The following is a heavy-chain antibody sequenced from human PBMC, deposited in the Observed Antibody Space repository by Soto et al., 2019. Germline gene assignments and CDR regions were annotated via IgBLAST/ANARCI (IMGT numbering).Heavy chain of an antibody. CDR1: GDSVSSNSAA. V-gene: IGHV6-1*01. Sequence: SQTLSLTCAISGDSVSSNSAAWNWIRQSPSRGLEWLGRTYYRSKWYNDYAVSVKSRITINPDTSKNQFSLQLNSVTPEDTAVYYCARDGAYSGCDSLSGSQWLGPNFDYWGQGTLVTVSS. D-gene: IGHD5-12*01. J-gene: IGHJ4*02. CDR3: ARDGAYSGCDSLSGSQWLGPNFDY. CDR2: TYYRSKWYN.